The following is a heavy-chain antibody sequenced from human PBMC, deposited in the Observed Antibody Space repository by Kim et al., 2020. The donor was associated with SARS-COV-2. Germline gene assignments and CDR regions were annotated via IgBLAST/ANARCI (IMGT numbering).Heavy chain of an antibody. V-gene: IGHV1-3*01. J-gene: IGHJ3*02. CDR3: ARVGRDGSWGAFDI. D-gene: IGHD1-26*01. Sequence: SQKFQGRVTITRDTSASTAYMELSSLRSEDTAVYYCARVGRDGSWGAFDIWGQGTMVTVSS.